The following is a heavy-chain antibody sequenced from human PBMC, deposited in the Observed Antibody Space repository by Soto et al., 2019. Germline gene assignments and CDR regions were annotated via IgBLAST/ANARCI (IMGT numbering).Heavy chain of an antibody. D-gene: IGHD3-22*01. Sequence: QPGGSLRLSCAASGVTVSSNYMSWVRQAPGKGLEWVSVIYSGGSTYYADSVKGRFTISRDNSKNTLYLQMNSLRAEDTAVYYCAKARNQYYYDSSPSDYWGQGTLVTVSS. CDR1: GVTVSSNY. CDR3: AKARNQYYYDSSPSDY. CDR2: IYSGGST. V-gene: IGHV3-66*02. J-gene: IGHJ4*02.